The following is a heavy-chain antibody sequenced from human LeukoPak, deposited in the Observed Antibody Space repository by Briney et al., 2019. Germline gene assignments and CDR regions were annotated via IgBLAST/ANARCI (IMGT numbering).Heavy chain of an antibody. CDR2: IYYSGST. CDR3: ARALYYYGSGSYYNPIPNYYYYMDV. V-gene: IGHV4-39*07. J-gene: IGHJ6*03. D-gene: IGHD3-10*01. CDR1: GGSISSTSYY. Sequence: SETLSLTCTVSGGSISSTSYYWGWSRQPPGKGLEWIGSIYYSGSTNCNPSLKSRVTISVDTSKNQFSLKLSSVTAADTAVYYCARALYYYGSGSYYNPIPNYYYYMDVWGKGTTVTISS.